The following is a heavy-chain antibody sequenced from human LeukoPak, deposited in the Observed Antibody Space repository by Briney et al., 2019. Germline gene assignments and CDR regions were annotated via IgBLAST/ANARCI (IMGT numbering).Heavy chain of an antibody. D-gene: IGHD6-19*01. Sequence: GASVKVSCKASGYTFTSYGISWVRQAPGQGLEWMGWISAYNGNTNYAQKLQGRVTMTTDTSTSTAYMELRSLRSDDTAVYYCARDLGGSGWYSGPVADYWGQGTLVTVSS. V-gene: IGHV1-18*01. CDR3: ARDLGGSGWYSGPVADY. J-gene: IGHJ4*02. CDR2: ISAYNGNT. CDR1: GYTFTSYG.